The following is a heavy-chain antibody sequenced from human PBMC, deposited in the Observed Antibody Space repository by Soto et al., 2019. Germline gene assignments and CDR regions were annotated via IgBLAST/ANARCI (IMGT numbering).Heavy chain of an antibody. CDR1: GVTFTSYA. J-gene: IGHJ6*03. CDR3: AKEPQYYYYYMDV. D-gene: IGHD4-4*01. CDR2: IDNTGGRT. V-gene: IGHV3-23*01. Sequence: GGSLRLSCVASGVTFTSYAMTWVRQAPGRGLEWVATIDNTGGRTYYADSVKGRFSISRDNSHNTLYLQMNSLRVEDTAIYYCAKEPQYYYYYMDVWGKGTTVTVSS.